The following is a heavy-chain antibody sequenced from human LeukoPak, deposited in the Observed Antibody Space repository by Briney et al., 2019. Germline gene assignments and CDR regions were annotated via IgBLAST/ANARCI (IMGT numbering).Heavy chain of an antibody. D-gene: IGHD1-26*01. CDR2: ISYDGSNK. CDR3: ARLLLHAFDI. V-gene: IGHV3-30*03. J-gene: IGHJ3*02. Sequence: GGSLRLSCAASGITLTIHGMHWVRQAPGKGLEWVAVISYDGSNKYYADSVKGRFTISRDNSKNTLYLQMNSLRAEDTAVYYCARLLLHAFDIWGQGTMVTVSS. CDR1: GITLTIHG.